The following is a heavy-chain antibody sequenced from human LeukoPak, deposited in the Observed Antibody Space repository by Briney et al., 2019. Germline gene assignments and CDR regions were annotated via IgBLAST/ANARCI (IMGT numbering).Heavy chain of an antibody. CDR1: GFTFSSYA. Sequence: SGGSLRLSCAASGFTFSSYAMSWVRQAPGKGLEWVSAISGSGGSTYYADSVKGRFTISRDNSKNTLYLQMNSLRAEDTAVYYCAKENLPHYYDSSGYANWFDPWGQGTLVTVSS. J-gene: IGHJ5*02. D-gene: IGHD3-22*01. CDR3: AKENLPHYYDSSGYANWFDP. CDR2: ISGSGGST. V-gene: IGHV3-23*01.